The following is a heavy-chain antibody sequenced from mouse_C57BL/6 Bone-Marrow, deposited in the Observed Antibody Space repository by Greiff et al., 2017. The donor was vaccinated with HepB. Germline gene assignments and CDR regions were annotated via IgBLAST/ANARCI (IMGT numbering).Heavy chain of an antibody. CDR3: ARPGRTAY. Sequence: VQLQQSGAELARPGASVKLSCKASGYTFTSYGISWVKQRTGQGLEWIGEIYPRSGNTYYNEKFKGKATLTADKSSSTAYMELRSLTSEDSAVYFCARPGRTAYWGQGTLVTVSA. CDR2: IYPRSGNT. J-gene: IGHJ3*01. V-gene: IGHV1-81*01. CDR1: GYTFTSYG.